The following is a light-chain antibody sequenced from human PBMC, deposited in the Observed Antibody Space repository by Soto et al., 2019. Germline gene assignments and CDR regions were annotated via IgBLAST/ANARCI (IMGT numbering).Light chain of an antibody. J-gene: IGKJ1*01. CDR2: TAS. CDR1: QSISSW. V-gene: IGKV1-5*03. Sequence: DIQMTQSPSTLSASVGDRVTITCRARQSISSWLAWYQQEPGKAPKLLISTASSLESGVPSRFSGSGSGTEFALAISSLQPDDFAAYYCQQYSTYPSTFGQGTKVEIK. CDR3: QQYSTYPST.